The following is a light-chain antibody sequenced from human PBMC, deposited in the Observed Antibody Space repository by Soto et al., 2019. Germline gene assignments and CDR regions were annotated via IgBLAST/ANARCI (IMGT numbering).Light chain of an antibody. CDR3: QQRSTWPPFS. CDR2: EAS. J-gene: IGKJ2*03. CDR1: QSINNY. Sequence: EIVLAQTPATLSLSPGERDTLSCRANQSINNYLAWFQQKPGQAPRLLIYEASTRAAGIPARFSGSGSGTDFTLTIRSLDPEDFAVYYCQQRSTWPPFSFGQGTNLEIK. V-gene: IGKV3-11*01.